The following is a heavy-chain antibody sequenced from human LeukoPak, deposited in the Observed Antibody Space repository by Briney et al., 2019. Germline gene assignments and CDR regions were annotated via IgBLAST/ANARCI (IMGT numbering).Heavy chain of an antibody. CDR2: IKEDGSEK. CDR1: GFSFSRYW. V-gene: IGHV3-7*01. D-gene: IGHD3-10*01. CDR3: ARALLSVRGTIIPTWFDP. J-gene: IGHJ5*02. Sequence: GGSLRLSCAASGFSFSRYWMSWVRQAPGKGLEWVANIKEDGSEKYYVDSVKGRFTISRDNAKNSLSLQMNGLRAEDTAVYYCARALLSVRGTIIPTWFDPWGQGTLVTVSS.